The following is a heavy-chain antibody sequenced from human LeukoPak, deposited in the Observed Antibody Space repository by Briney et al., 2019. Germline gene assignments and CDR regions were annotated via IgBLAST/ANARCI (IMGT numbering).Heavy chain of an antibody. CDR1: GYTFTGYY. CDR3: ASGYDSSGCSNY. J-gene: IGHJ4*02. Sequence: ASVKVSCKASGYTFTGYYMHWVRQAPGQGLEWMGWFNPNTGGTNYAQKFQGRVTMTRDTSISTAYMELSRLSSDDTAVYYCASGYDSSGCSNYWGQGTLVTVSS. D-gene: IGHD3-22*01. CDR2: FNPNTGGT. V-gene: IGHV1-2*02.